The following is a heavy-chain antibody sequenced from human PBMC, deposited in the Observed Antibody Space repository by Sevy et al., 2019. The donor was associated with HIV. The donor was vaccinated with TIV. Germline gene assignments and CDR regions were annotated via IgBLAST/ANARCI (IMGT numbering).Heavy chain of an antibody. D-gene: IGHD6-13*01. CDR3: AKDRGQHLALDAFDI. Sequence: GGSLRLSCAASGFTFSSYGMHWVRQAPGKGLEWVAVISYDGSNKYYADSVKGRFTISRENSKNTLYLQMNSLRAEDTAVYYCAKDRGQHLALDAFDIWGQGTMVTVSS. J-gene: IGHJ3*02. V-gene: IGHV3-30*18. CDR1: GFTFSSYG. CDR2: ISYDGSNK.